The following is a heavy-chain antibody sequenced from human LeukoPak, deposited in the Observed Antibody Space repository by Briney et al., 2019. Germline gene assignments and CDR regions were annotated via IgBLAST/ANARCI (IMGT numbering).Heavy chain of an antibody. CDR1: GYTFTSYG. CDR2: ISAYNGNT. V-gene: IGHV1-18*04. CDR3: ARDEPYYYGSGSYYSFDY. Sequence: ASVKVSCKASGYTFTSYGISWVRQAPGQGLEWMGWISAYNGNTNYAQKLQGRVTMTTDTSTSTAYMELRSLRSDDTAVYYCARDEPYYYGSGSYYSFDYWGQGTLVTVSS. D-gene: IGHD3-10*01. J-gene: IGHJ4*02.